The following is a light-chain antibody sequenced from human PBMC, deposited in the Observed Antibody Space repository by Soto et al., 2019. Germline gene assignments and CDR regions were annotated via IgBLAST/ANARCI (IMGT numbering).Light chain of an antibody. Sequence: QSVLTQPPSASGSPGQSVTISCTGNSNDVGHSSFISWYQQHPGKGPKLIIYEVSKRPSGVPDRFSGSKSGNTASLSVSGLQDEDEADYFCNAQADNGKNFFGTGTKVTVL. CDR2: EVS. V-gene: IGLV2-8*01. CDR3: NAQADNGKNF. CDR1: SNDVGHSSF. J-gene: IGLJ1*01.